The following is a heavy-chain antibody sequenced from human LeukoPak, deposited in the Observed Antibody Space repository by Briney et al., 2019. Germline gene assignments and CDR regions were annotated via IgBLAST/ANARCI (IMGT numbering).Heavy chain of an antibody. J-gene: IGHJ4*02. Sequence: SETLSLTCTVSGGSISSYYWSWIRQPPGEGLEWIGYIYYSGSTNYNPSLKSRVTISVDTSKNQFSLKLSSVTAADTAVYYCARGEYSSSPFDYWGQGTLVTVSS. CDR3: ARGEYSSSPFDY. V-gene: IGHV4-59*01. CDR1: GGSISSYY. CDR2: IYYSGST. D-gene: IGHD6-6*01.